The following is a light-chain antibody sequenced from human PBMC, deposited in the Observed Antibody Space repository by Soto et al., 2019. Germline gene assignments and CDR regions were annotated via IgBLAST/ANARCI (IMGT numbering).Light chain of an antibody. CDR1: QSVGNN. V-gene: IGKV3-15*01. J-gene: IGKJ4*01. Sequence: EIVLTQSPATLSVSPGERATLSCRASQSVGNNFAWYQQKPGQAPRLLIFATSTRATGIPAKFSGSGSGTEFSLTFSSLQSEGFAVYYCQQYGDWPLTFGGGAKVEIE. CDR2: ATS. CDR3: QQYGDWPLT.